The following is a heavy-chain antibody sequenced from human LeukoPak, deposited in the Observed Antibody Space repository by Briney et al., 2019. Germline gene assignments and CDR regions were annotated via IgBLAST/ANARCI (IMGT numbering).Heavy chain of an antibody. V-gene: IGHV4-39*07. D-gene: IGHD6-13*01. CDR3: ARGLIMAVAGRGEFHY. CDR1: GGSISSSSYY. CDR2: IYYSGST. J-gene: IGHJ4*02. Sequence: SETLSLTCTVSGGSISSSSYYWGWIRQPPGKGLEWIGSIYYSGSTYDNPSLKSRVTISVDTSKNQFSLKLSSVTAADTAVYYCARGLIMAVAGRGEFHYWGQGTLVTVSS.